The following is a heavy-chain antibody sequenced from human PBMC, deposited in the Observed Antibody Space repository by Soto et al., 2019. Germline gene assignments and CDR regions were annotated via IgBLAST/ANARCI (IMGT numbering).Heavy chain of an antibody. D-gene: IGHD3-9*01. CDR1: GFTVSSNY. J-gene: IGHJ6*03. Sequence: EVQLVESGGGLVQPGGSLRLSCAASGFTVSSNYMSWVRQAPGKGLEWVSVIYSGGSTYYADSVKGRFTISRDNSKNKLHVQMNSLRAEDTAVYYCARVWSYYDILTGPRYYYYMDVWGKGTTVTVSS. V-gene: IGHV3-66*01. CDR3: ARVWSYYDILTGPRYYYYMDV. CDR2: IYSGGST.